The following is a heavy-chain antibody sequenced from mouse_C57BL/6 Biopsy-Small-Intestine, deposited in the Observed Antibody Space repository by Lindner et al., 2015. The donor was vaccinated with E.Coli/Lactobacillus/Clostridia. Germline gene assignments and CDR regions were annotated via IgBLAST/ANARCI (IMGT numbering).Heavy chain of an antibody. CDR3: AIQGEFYDFWSGLFKKNNWFDP. V-gene: IGHV1-53*01. CDR2: INPNSGGT. Sequence: SVKVSCKASAYIFTGYYIHWVRQAPGQGLEWMGWINPNSGGTNYAQKFQGRVTMTRDTSISTAYMELSRLRSDDTAVYYCAIQGEFYDFWSGLFKKNNWFDPWGQGTLVTVS. D-gene: IGHD4-1*02. CDR1: AYIFTGYY. J-gene: IGHJ3*01.